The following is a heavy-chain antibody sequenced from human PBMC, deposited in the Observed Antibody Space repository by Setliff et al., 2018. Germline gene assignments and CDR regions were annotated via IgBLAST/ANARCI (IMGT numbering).Heavy chain of an antibody. CDR1: GFSFTTNW. CDR3: ARPAYSSRWYEIKGFDY. V-gene: IGHV5-51*01. J-gene: IGHJ4*02. CDR2: IYPGDSDT. D-gene: IGHD6-13*01. Sequence: PGESLKISCKTSGFSFTTNWIVWVRQMPGKGLEWVGIIYPGDSDTRYSPSLQGQVTISADKSISTAYLQWSSLKASDTAIYYCARPAYSSRWYEIKGFDYWGQGTLVTVSS.